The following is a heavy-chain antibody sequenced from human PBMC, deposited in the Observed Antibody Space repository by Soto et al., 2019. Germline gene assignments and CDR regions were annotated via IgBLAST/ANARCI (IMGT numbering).Heavy chain of an antibody. CDR2: ISGSGGGT. V-gene: IGHV3-23*01. CDR1: GYTFSSFD. CDR3: AHQTGFDY. J-gene: IGHJ4*02. Sequence: GGSLRLSCAVSGYTFSSFDMSWVRQAPGKGLEWVSTISGSGGGTNYADSVKGRFTISRDISTYTVYLQMNSLRAEDTAVYYCAHQTGFDYWGQGALVTVSS.